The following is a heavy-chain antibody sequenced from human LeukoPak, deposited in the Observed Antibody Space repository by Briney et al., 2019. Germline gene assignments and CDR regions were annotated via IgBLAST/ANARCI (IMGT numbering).Heavy chain of an antibody. D-gene: IGHD3-22*01. V-gene: IGHV1-8*01. CDR2: MSPNSGNT. CDR3: ARDYYDSSGYSYY. J-gene: IGHJ4*02. Sequence: ASVKVSCKASGYTFTSYDINWVRQATGQGLEWMGWMSPNSGNTGYAQKFQGRVTMTRNPSISTAYMELSSLRSEDTAVYYCARDYYDSSGYSYYWGQGTLVTVSS. CDR1: GYTFTSYD.